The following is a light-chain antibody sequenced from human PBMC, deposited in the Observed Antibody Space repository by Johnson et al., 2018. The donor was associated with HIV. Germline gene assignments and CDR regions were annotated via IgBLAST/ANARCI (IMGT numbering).Light chain of an antibody. V-gene: IGLV1-51*02. Sequence: QSVLTQPPSVSAAPGQKVTISCSGSSSNIGNNYVSWYQQLPGTAPKLLVYENVKRPSGIPDRFSGSKSGTSATLGITGLQTGDEADYDCGTWDSRLSANVCGTGTKVTVL. CDR1: SSNIGNNY. CDR3: GTWDSRLSANV. J-gene: IGLJ1*01. CDR2: ENV.